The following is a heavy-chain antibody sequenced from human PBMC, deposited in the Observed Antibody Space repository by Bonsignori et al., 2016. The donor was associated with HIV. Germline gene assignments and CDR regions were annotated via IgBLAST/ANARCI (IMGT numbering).Heavy chain of an antibody. CDR2: IYYSGST. D-gene: IGHD3-16*02. CDR3: ARGYGHRSNYFDY. J-gene: IGHJ4*02. Sequence: WIRQPPGKGLEWIGYIYYSGSTNYNPSLKSRVTISVDTSKNQFSLKLSSVTAADTAVYYCARGYGHRSNYFDYWGQGTLVTVSS. V-gene: IGHV4-59*01.